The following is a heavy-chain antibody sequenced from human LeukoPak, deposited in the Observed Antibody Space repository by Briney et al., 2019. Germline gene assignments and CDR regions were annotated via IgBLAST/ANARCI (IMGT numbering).Heavy chain of an antibody. V-gene: IGHV4-59*08. Sequence: SETLSLTCTVSGGSISSYYWSWIRQPPGKGLEWIAYMYYSGSTYYSPSLKSRVTMSADTSKNQLSLKLSSVTAAVTAVYYCARPYYYDSRIDPWGQGILVTVSS. CDR1: GGSISSYY. CDR2: MYYSGST. D-gene: IGHD3-22*01. J-gene: IGHJ5*02. CDR3: ARPYYYDSRIDP.